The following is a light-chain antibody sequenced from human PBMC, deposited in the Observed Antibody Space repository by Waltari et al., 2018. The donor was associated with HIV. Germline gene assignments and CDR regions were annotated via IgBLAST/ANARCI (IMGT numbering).Light chain of an antibody. Sequence: QPVLTQSSSASASLGSSVKLTCTLTSGHSRNIIAWHQQQPGKAPRYLMKVEGGGFYNKGGGVPERFSGSSSGADRYLTISNLEFEDEADYYCETWDSSTWVFGGGTKLTVL. CDR3: ETWDSSTWV. J-gene: IGLJ3*02. V-gene: IGLV4-60*02. CDR1: SGHSRNI. CDR2: VEGGGFY.